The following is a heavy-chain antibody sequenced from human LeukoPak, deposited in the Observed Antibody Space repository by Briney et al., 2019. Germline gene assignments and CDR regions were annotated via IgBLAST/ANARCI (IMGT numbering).Heavy chain of an antibody. D-gene: IGHD3-22*01. V-gene: IGHV3-21*01. CDR3: VRLRRNSDTSGYYYYYDF. Sequence: PGGSLRLSCAASGYTFSSFSINWVRQAPGKGLEWVSSISVRSNYIYYADSVRGRFTISRDDARDSLYLQMNSLRAEDTAVYYCVRLRRNSDTSGYYYYYDFWGQGTLVIVSS. CDR1: GYTFSSFS. J-gene: IGHJ4*02. CDR2: ISVRSNYI.